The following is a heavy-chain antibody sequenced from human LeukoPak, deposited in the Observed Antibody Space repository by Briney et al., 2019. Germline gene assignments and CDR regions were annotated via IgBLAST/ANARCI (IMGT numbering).Heavy chain of an antibody. Sequence: ASVKVSCKASGYTFTSYYMHWVRQAPGQGLEWMGWINPNSGGTNYAQKFQGWVTMTRDTSISTAYMELSRLRSDDTAVYYCARSRIGGCPDYWGQGTLVTVSS. D-gene: IGHD6-19*01. CDR1: GYTFTSYY. J-gene: IGHJ4*02. V-gene: IGHV1-2*04. CDR3: ARSRIGGCPDY. CDR2: INPNSGGT.